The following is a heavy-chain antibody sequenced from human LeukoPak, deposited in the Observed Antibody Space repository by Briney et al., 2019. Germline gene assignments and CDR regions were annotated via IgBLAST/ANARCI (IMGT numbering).Heavy chain of an antibody. CDR3: ARNLGWNYGLGF. D-gene: IGHD1-7*01. J-gene: IGHJ4*02. Sequence: GGSLRLSCAASGFTVSSNYMSWVRQAPGKRLEWVSLIYSGGTTYYADSVKGRFIISRDNSKNTLYFQMNGLRAEDTAVYYCARNLGWNYGLGFGGQGTLVTVSS. CDR1: GFTVSSNY. V-gene: IGHV3-53*01. CDR2: IYSGGTT.